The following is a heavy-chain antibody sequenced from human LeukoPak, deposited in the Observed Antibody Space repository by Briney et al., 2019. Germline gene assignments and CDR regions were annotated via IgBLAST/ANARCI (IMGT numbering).Heavy chain of an antibody. Sequence: ASVKVSCKASGYTFTGYYMHWVRQAPGQGLEWMGRINPNSGGTNYAQKFQGRVTMTRDTSTSTAYMELRSLRSDDTAVYYCARIDEYSSLTDYWGQGTLVTVSS. CDR3: ARIDEYSSLTDY. D-gene: IGHD6-6*01. J-gene: IGHJ4*02. V-gene: IGHV1-2*06. CDR2: INPNSGGT. CDR1: GYTFTGYY.